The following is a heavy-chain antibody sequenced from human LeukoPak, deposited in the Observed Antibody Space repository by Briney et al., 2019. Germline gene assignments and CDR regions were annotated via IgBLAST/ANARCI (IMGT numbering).Heavy chain of an antibody. Sequence: PGGSLRLSCAASGFTFSSYAMSWVRQAPGKGLEWVSAISGSGGSTYSADSVKGRFTISRDNSRNTLDLQMNRLRAEDTAVYYCAKDPVGPWKYSGSYYWGQGTLVTVSS. CDR3: AKDPVGPWKYSGSYY. D-gene: IGHD1-26*01. CDR2: ISGSGGST. J-gene: IGHJ4*02. CDR1: GFTFSSYA. V-gene: IGHV3-23*01.